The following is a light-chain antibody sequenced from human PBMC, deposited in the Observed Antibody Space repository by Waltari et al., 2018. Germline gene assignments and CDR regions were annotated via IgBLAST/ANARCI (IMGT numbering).Light chain of an antibody. CDR3: MIWHNSDVV. Sequence: QAVLTQPSSLSSSPGASASLTCPCPSGSNVVPSRLYCYQQTPWSPPQYLLRYKSDSVKQQGSGVPSRFSGSKDASANAGILLISGLQSEDEADYYCMIWHNSDVVFGGGTKLTVL. J-gene: IGLJ2*01. CDR1: SGSNVVPSR. CDR2: YKSDSVK. V-gene: IGLV5-45*02.